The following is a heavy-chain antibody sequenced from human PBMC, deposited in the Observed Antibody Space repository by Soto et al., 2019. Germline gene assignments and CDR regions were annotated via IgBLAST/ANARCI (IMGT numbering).Heavy chain of an antibody. V-gene: IGHV4-59*12. CDR1: GASIGTYH. CDR2: IHYSGST. Sequence: SETLSLTCTVSGASIGTYHWSWIRQSPGKGLEWIGYIHYSGSTKYNPSLKSRVTTSVDTSKNQFSLKLDSVTAADTAVYYCARNIFSSIGFDFWGQGTLVTVSS. J-gene: IGHJ4*02. D-gene: IGHD3-9*01. CDR3: ARNIFSSIGFDF.